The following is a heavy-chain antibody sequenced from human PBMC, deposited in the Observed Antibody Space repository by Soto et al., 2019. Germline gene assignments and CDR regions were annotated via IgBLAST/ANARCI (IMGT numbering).Heavy chain of an antibody. V-gene: IGHV1-69*06. CDR3: ARSETAGHRGFDI. CDR1: GGTFSSSA. D-gene: IGHD6-19*01. Sequence: QVQLVQSGAEMREPGSSVKVSCKASGGTFSSSAINWLRQAPGQGPEWMGGIIPTFGTANYIEKFRGRVTITADTSTGTAYMEVSSLTSEDTAMYFCARSETAGHRGFDIWGQGTMVTVSS. CDR2: IIPTFGTA. J-gene: IGHJ3*02.